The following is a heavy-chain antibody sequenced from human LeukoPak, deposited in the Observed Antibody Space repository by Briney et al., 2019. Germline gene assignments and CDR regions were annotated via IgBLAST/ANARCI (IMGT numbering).Heavy chain of an antibody. Sequence: GGSLRLSCAASGFTFSSYGMHWVRQAPGKGLEWVAVISYDGSNKYYADSVKGRFTISRDNSKNTLYLQMNSLRAEDTAVYYCAKFKRGSYYVYFDYWGQGTLVTVSS. V-gene: IGHV3-30*18. CDR2: ISYDGSNK. CDR3: AKFKRGSYYVYFDY. J-gene: IGHJ4*02. CDR1: GFTFSSYG. D-gene: IGHD1-26*01.